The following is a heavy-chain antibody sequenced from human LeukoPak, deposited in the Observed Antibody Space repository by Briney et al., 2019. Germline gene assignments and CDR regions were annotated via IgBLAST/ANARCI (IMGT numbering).Heavy chain of an antibody. D-gene: IGHD3-9*01. CDR1: GGSISSGGYY. J-gene: IGHJ3*02. V-gene: IGHV4-31*03. CDR3: ATRYPKNAFDI. Sequence: SETLSLTCTFSGGSISSGGYYWSWIRQHPGKGLEWIGYIYYSGSTYYNPSLKSRVTISVDTSKNQFSLKLSSVTAADTAVYYCATRYPKNAFDIWGQGTMVTVSS. CDR2: IYYSGST.